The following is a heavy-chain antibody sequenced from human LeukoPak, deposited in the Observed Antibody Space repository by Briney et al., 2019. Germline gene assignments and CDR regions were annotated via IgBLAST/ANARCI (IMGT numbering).Heavy chain of an antibody. V-gene: IGHV1-8*01. CDR2: MSPNSGNT. CDR3: TVGPPNWGFDY. CDR1: RYTFTSHD. J-gene: IGHJ4*02. D-gene: IGHD7-27*01. Sequence: ASVKVSCKASRYTFTSHDINWVRQATGQGFEWMGWMSPNSGNTGYAQRFQGRVAMTGNTSISTAYMELSSLRSEDTAVYYCTVGPPNWGFDYWGQGTLVTVSS.